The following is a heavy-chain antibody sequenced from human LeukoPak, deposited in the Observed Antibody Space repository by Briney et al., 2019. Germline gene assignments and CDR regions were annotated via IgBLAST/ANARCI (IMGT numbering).Heavy chain of an antibody. CDR1: GGTFRSYA. D-gene: IGHD1-26*01. CDR2: IIPIFGTA. CDR3: ARTSIVGARFDP. V-gene: IGHV1-69*05. J-gene: IGHJ5*02. Sequence: SVKVSCKASGGTFRSYAISWVRQAPGQGLEWMGGIIPIFGTASYAQKFQGRVTITTDESTSTAYMELSSLRSEDTAVYYCARTSIVGARFDPWGQGTLVTVSS.